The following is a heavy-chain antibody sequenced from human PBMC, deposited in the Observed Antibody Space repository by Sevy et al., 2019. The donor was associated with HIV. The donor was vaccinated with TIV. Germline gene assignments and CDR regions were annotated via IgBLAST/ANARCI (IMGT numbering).Heavy chain of an antibody. V-gene: IGHV3-21*01. J-gene: IGHJ3*02. D-gene: IGHD5-18*01. CDR1: GFTFSSYS. Sequence: GGSLRLSCAASGFTFSSYSMNWVRQAPGKGLEWVSSISSSSSYIYYADSVKGRFTISRDNAKNSLYLQMNSLRAEDTAVYYCARDGKDSYAYDAFDIWGQGTMVTVSS. CDR2: ISSSSSYI. CDR3: ARDGKDSYAYDAFDI.